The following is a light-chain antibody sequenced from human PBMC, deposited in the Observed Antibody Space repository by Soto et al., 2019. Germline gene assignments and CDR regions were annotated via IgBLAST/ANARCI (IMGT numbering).Light chain of an antibody. CDR3: QQRSNWPPT. CDR2: DAS. J-gene: IGKJ4*02. CDR1: QSVSSN. Sequence: EIVLTQSPATLSLSPGERATLSCRASQSVSSNLAWYQQKPGQAPRLLIYDASNRATRIPARFSGSGSGTDFTLTISSLEPEDFAVYYCQQRSNWPPTFGGGTKVEI. V-gene: IGKV3-11*01.